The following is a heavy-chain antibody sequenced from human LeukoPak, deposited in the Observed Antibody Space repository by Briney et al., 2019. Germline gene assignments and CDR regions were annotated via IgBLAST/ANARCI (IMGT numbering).Heavy chain of an antibody. CDR1: GGSISSYY. Sequence: PSETLSLTCTVSGGSISSYYWSWIRQPPGKGLEWIGYIYYSGSTNYNPSLKSRVTISVDTSKNQFSLKLSSVTAADTAVYYCARVWYYYDSSGYLYYFDYWGQGTLVTVSS. CDR3: ARVWYYYDSSGYLYYFDY. CDR2: IYYSGST. J-gene: IGHJ4*02. V-gene: IGHV4-59*01. D-gene: IGHD3-22*01.